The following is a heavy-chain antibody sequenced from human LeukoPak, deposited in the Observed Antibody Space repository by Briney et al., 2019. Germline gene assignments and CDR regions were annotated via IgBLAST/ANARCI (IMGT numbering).Heavy chain of an antibody. Sequence: LGESLKISCKGSAYSFTSYWIAWVRQTPGQGLEWMGIIYPGDSDTRYSPSFQGQVTISADKSISTAYLQWSSLKASDTAMYYCARQDGDGLYFFDYWGQGTLVTVSS. D-gene: IGHD5-24*01. CDR3: ARQDGDGLYFFDY. CDR2: IYPGDSDT. V-gene: IGHV5-51*01. CDR1: AYSFTSYW. J-gene: IGHJ4*02.